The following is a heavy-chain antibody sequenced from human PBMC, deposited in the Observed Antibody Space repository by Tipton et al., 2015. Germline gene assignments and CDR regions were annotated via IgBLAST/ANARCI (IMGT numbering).Heavy chain of an antibody. D-gene: IGHD6-19*01. J-gene: IGHJ4*02. CDR1: GFTFSNYA. V-gene: IGHV3-23*01. CDR2: VTGRGDRT. Sequence: SLRLSCSASGFTFSNYAMYWVRQAPGKGLEWVSSVTGRGDRTYYAESVKGRFTISRDNGRKTVYLQMNTLRAEDTALYYCAKDRADGWYESFDSWGQGTLVTVSS. CDR3: AKDRADGWYESFDS.